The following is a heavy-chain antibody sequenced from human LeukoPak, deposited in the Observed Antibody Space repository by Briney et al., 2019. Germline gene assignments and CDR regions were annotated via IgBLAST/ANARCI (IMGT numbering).Heavy chain of an antibody. CDR3: ARVSGQRTPLSDT. D-gene: IGHD6-25*01. J-gene: IGHJ5*02. Sequence: SETLSLTCTVSGVSISSYYRSWIRQPAGKGLEWVGRIYTSGSTNYNPSLKGRVTMSVDTSKNQLSLKMNSLTAADTAVYYCARVSGQRTPLSDTWGQGTLVTVSS. V-gene: IGHV4-4*07. CDR1: GVSISSYY. CDR2: IYTSGST.